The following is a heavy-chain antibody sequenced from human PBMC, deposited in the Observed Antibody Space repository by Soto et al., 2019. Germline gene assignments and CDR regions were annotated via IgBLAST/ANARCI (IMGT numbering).Heavy chain of an antibody. V-gene: IGHV3-15*01. J-gene: IGHJ3*02. Sequence: EVQLVESGGGLVKPGGSLRLSCAASGFTFSNAWMSWVRQAPGKGLEWVGRIKSKTDGGTTDYAAPVKGRFTISGDDSKNTLYLQMNSLKTEDTAVYYCTTDRSCSGGSCYSDAFDIWGQGTMVTVSS. CDR1: GFTFSNAW. CDR2: IKSKTDGGTT. D-gene: IGHD2-15*01. CDR3: TTDRSCSGGSCYSDAFDI.